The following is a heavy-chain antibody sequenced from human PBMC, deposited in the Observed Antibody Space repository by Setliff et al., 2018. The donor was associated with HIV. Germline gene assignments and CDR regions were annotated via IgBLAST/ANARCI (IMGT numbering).Heavy chain of an antibody. CDR3: AREMFMYTSSEGFPFDL. D-gene: IGHD6-6*01. J-gene: IGHJ4*02. CDR1: GYTFTSHY. V-gene: IGHV1-46*01. Sequence: VKVSCKASGYTFTSHYMHWVRQAPGQGLEWMGIINPSGDRTTYTKKFQGRVTMTRDTSTNTVYLELSSLRSEDTAMYYCAREMFMYTSSEGFPFDLWGQGTLVTVSS. CDR2: INPSGDRT.